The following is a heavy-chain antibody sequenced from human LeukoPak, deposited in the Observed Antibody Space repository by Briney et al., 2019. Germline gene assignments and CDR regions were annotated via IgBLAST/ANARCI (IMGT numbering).Heavy chain of an antibody. V-gene: IGHV4-39*07. D-gene: IGHD2-15*01. CDR3: ASNNYSDLRRDY. CDR1: GGSISSSRYY. J-gene: IGHJ4*02. Sequence: SETLSLTCTVSGGSISSSRYYWGWIRQPPGKGLEWIGSIYYSGSTYYNPSLKSRVTISVDTSKNQFSLKLSSVTAADTAVYYCASNNYSDLRRDYWGQGTLVTVSS. CDR2: IYYSGST.